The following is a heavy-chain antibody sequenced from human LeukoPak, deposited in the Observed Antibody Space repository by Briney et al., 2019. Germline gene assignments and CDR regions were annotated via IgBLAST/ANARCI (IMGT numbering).Heavy chain of an antibody. Sequence: PGGSLRLSCTASGFTFNNYWMSWIRQAPGKGLEWVANIKQDGSEQYYVDSVKGRFTISRDNAKNSLYLQMSSLRADDAALYYCAKTAYYYYMDVWGKGTTVTVSS. CDR1: GFTFNNYW. CDR2: IKQDGSEQ. CDR3: AKTAYYYYMDV. V-gene: IGHV3-7*01. J-gene: IGHJ6*03.